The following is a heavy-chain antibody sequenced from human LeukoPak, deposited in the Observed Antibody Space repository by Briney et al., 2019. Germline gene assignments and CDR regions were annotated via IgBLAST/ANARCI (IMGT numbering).Heavy chain of an antibody. Sequence: GASVKVSCKASGYTFTSYGISWVRQAPGQGLEWMGWISAYNGNTNYAQKLQGRVTMTTDTSTSTAYMELSSLRSEDTAVYYCARENKGVDSSGGLFDYWGQGTLVTVSS. J-gene: IGHJ4*02. D-gene: IGHD3-22*01. V-gene: IGHV1-18*01. CDR3: ARENKGVDSSGGLFDY. CDR1: GYTFTSYG. CDR2: ISAYNGNT.